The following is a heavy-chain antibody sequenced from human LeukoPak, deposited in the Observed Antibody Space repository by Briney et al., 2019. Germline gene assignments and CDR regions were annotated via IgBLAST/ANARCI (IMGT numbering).Heavy chain of an antibody. V-gene: IGHV3-33*06. Sequence: PGGSLRLSCAASGFTFSSYGMHWVRQAPGKGLEWVAVIWYDGSNKYYADSVKGRFTISRDNSKNTLYLQMNSLRAEDTAVYYSAKSSSADAFDIWGQGTMVTVSS. J-gene: IGHJ3*02. CDR3: AKSSSADAFDI. CDR2: IWYDGSNK. CDR1: GFTFSSYG. D-gene: IGHD6-6*01.